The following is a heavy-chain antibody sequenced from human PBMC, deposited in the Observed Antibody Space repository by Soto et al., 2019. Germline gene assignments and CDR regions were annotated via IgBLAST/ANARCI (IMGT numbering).Heavy chain of an antibody. V-gene: IGHV3-72*01. J-gene: IGHJ6*02. Sequence: EVQLVESGGGLVQPGGSLRLSCAASGFTFSDHYMDWVRQAPGKGLEWVGRTRNKANSYTTEYAASVKGRFTISRDDSKNSLYLQMNSMTTEDTAVYYCAISSSWYGGDYYYYYGMDVWGQGTTVTVSS. D-gene: IGHD6-13*01. CDR2: TRNKANSYTT. CDR1: GFTFSDHY. CDR3: AISSSWYGGDYYYYYGMDV.